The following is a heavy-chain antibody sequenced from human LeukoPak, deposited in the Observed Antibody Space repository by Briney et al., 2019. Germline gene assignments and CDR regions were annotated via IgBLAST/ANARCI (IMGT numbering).Heavy chain of an antibody. Sequence: GSSVKVSCKASGGTFSSYAISWGRQAPGQGPEWMGGIIPLFRTANYAQKFQGRVTITADRSTNTAFMELSSLRSEDTAMYYCATNYEILSGYPKNYYFHIWGQGTMVTVSS. J-gene: IGHJ3*02. D-gene: IGHD3-9*01. CDR3: ATNYEILSGYPKNYYFHI. CDR2: IIPLFRTA. CDR1: GGTFSSYA. V-gene: IGHV1-69*06.